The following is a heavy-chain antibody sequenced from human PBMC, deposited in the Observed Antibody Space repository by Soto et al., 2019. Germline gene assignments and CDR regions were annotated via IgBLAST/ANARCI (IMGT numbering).Heavy chain of an antibody. CDR3: ARTRRETISGRIVHSGMDV. CDR1: GFTFNSSN. V-gene: IGHV3-21*01. CDR2: ISSSSSYR. D-gene: IGHD1-7*01. J-gene: IGHJ6*02. Sequence: PGGSLKLSCAASGFTFNSSNMNWVRQAPGKGLEWVSSISSSSSYRYSADSVRGRFIVSRDNAKSSLYLQMNSLRAEDTAVYYCARTRRETISGRIVHSGMDVWGQGTTVTVSS.